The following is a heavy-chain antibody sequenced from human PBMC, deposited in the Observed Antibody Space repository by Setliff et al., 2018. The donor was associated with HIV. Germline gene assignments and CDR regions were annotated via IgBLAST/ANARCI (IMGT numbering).Heavy chain of an antibody. J-gene: IGHJ3*01. V-gene: IGHV1-2*02. D-gene: IGHD1-20*01. Sequence: ASVKVSCKASGYSFTSYYMHWVRQAPGQGPEWMGWVNPKSSGTKYAQKFQGRVTMTRDTSIGTAYLELNGLTSDDTAMYYCARALFDNSPLDAWGQGTMATVSS. CDR3: ARALFDNSPLDA. CDR2: VNPKSSGT. CDR1: GYSFTSYY.